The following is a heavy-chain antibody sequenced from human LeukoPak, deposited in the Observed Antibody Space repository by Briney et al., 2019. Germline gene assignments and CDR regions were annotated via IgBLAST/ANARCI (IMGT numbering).Heavy chain of an antibody. Sequence: PSETLSLTCAVYGGSFSGYYSSWIRQPPGKGLEWIGEINHSGSTNYNPSLKSRVTISVDTSKNQFSLKLSSVTAADTAVYYCARPRLNAGGWFDPWGQGTLVTVSS. CDR3: ARPRLNAGGWFDP. V-gene: IGHV4-34*01. D-gene: IGHD1-26*01. CDR1: GGSFSGYY. CDR2: INHSGST. J-gene: IGHJ5*02.